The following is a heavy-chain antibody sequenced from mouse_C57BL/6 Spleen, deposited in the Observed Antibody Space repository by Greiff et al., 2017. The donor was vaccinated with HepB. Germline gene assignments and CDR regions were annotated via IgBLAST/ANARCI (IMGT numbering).Heavy chain of an antibody. CDR3: TTEEVYYSNYRGYFDY. Sequence: EVKLVESGAELVRPGASVKLSCTASGFNIKDYYMHWVKQRPEQGLEWIGRIDPEDGDTEYAPKFQGKATMTADTSSNTAYLQLSSLTSEDTAVYYCTTEEVYYSNYRGYFDYWGQGTTLTVSS. V-gene: IGHV14-1*01. D-gene: IGHD2-5*01. CDR2: IDPEDGDT. J-gene: IGHJ2*01. CDR1: GFNIKDYY.